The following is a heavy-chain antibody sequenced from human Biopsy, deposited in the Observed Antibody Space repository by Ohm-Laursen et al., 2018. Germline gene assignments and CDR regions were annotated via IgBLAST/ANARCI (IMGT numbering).Heavy chain of an antibody. CDR2: IFFSGAT. CDR3: ARIYFYGLGSSDYFFDS. Sequence: SDTLSLTCSVSGDSIATFNYYWGWVRQPPGKGLEWLATIFFSGATYFSRTLESRLTISQDTPSNQFSLGLKYVTAADTGVYYCARIYFYGLGSSDYFFDSWGQGTLVTVSS. D-gene: IGHD3-10*01. V-gene: IGHV4-39*01. J-gene: IGHJ4*02. CDR1: GDSIATFNYY.